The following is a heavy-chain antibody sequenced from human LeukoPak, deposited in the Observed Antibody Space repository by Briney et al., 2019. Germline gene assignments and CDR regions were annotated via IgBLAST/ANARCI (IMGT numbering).Heavy chain of an antibody. J-gene: IGHJ4*02. CDR1: GFIFSGDS. CDR2: ISSTGAYI. Sequence: GGSLRLSCATSGFIFSGDSMIWVRQAPGKGLEWVSSISSTGAYIYYADSLKGRFTISRDNAKNSLYLQMNSLRAEDTAVYYCARRSGLDYWGQGTLVTVSS. V-gene: IGHV3-21*01. CDR3: ARRSGLDY. D-gene: IGHD6-19*01.